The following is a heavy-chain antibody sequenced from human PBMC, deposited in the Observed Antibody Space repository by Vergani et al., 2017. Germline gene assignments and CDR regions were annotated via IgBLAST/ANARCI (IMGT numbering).Heavy chain of an antibody. CDR3: AHVWFGEVFFDY. CDR2: IYWNDDK. CDR1: GFSLSTAGVG. Sequence: QITLKESGPALVKPTQTLMLTCTFSGFSLSTAGVGVGWIRQPPGKALEWLALIYWNDDKRYSPSLKSRLTITTDTSKNHVVLTMTNMDPVDTATYYCAHVWFGEVFFDYWGQGTLVTVSS. J-gene: IGHJ4*02. D-gene: IGHD3-10*01. V-gene: IGHV2-5*01.